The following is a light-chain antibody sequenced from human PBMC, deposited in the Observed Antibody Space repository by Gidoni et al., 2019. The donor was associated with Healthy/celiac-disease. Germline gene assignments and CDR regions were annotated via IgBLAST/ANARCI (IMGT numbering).Light chain of an antibody. Sequence: DIVMTKSPLSLPVTPGEPASISCRSSQCLLHSNGYNYLYWYLQKPGQSPQLLIYLGSTRASGVPDRLSGSGSGADFTLKISRVEAEDVGVYYCMQALQTPWTFGQGTKVEIK. CDR2: LGS. J-gene: IGKJ1*01. CDR3: MQALQTPWT. CDR1: QCLLHSNGYNY. V-gene: IGKV2-28*01.